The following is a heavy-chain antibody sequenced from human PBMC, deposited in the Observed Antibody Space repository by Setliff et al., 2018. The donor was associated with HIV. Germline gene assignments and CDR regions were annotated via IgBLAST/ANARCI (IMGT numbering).Heavy chain of an antibody. J-gene: IGHJ6*02. D-gene: IGHD3-3*01. CDR1: GGSISSGDYY. CDR2: IYHSGST. V-gene: IGHV4-30-4*08. Sequence: TSETLSLTCTVSGGSISSGDYYWTWIRQPPGKGLEWIGYIYHSGSTYYNPSLKSRVTISVDRSKNQFSLKLSSVTAADTAVYYCAKDFEVVTWYYYGMDVWGQGTTVTVSS. CDR3: AKDFEVVTWYYYGMDV.